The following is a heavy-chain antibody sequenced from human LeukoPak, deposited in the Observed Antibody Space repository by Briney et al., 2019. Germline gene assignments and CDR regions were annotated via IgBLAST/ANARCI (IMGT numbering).Heavy chain of an antibody. V-gene: IGHV3-30*02. CDR2: IRYDGSNK. J-gene: IGHJ3*01. D-gene: IGHD1-26*01. CDR3: VREASGVSSSAFDV. CDR1: GFTFSSYG. Sequence: GESLRLSCAASGFTFSSYGMHWVRQAPGKGLEWVAFIRYDGSNKYYADSVKGRFTISRDNSKNTLYMQMNSLRVDDTAVYYCVREASGVSSSAFDVWGQGTMVTVSS.